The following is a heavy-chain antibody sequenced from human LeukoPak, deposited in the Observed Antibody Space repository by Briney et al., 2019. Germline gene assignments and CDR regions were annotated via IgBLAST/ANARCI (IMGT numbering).Heavy chain of an antibody. Sequence: SGTLSLTCSVSGGSVSNTLHYWGWIHQPPGKGLEWIGNINYIGSSAYNPSLRSRVTVSVDTSKNQFSLKMRSVTAADTAVYYCARLTKGRYFDYIFDYWGQGSLVTVSS. V-gene: IGHV4-39*01. J-gene: IGHJ4*02. D-gene: IGHD3-9*01. CDR3: ARLTKGRYFDYIFDY. CDR2: INYIGSS. CDR1: GGSVSNTLHY.